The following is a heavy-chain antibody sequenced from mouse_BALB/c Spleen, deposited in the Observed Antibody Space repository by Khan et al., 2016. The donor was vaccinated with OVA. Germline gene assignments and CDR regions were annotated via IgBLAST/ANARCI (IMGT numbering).Heavy chain of an antibody. Sequence: EVKLLESGPGLVKPSQSLSLTCSVTGYSITSGYYWNWIRQFPGNKLEWMGYISYGGNNNYNPSLKNRISITRDTSKYQFFLKLNSVTPEEAAADYYARAGRWFDDWGQGTLVTVSA. V-gene: IGHV3-6*02. CDR2: ISYGGNN. CDR3: ARAGRWFDD. D-gene: IGHD3-3*01. J-gene: IGHJ3*01. CDR1: GYSITSGYY.